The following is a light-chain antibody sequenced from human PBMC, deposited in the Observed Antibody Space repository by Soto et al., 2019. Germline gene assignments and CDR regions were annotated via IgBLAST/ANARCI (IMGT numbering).Light chain of an antibody. CDR1: YNL. CDR2: EVS. J-gene: IGLJ2*01. Sequence: QSALTQPASVSGSPGQSITISCSGTYNLVSWYQQHPGKAPKLMIYEVSKRPSGVSNRFSGSKSGNTASLTISGLQAEDEADYYCSSYAGSSTFVVFGGGTKLTVL. CDR3: SSYAGSSTFVV. V-gene: IGLV2-23*02.